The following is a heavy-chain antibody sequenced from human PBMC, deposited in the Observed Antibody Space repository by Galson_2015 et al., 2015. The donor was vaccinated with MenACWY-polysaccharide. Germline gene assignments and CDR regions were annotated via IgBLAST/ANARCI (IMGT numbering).Heavy chain of an antibody. CDR3: ARDFLSTVTTRPGY. CDR1: GYTFTSYG. D-gene: IGHD4-17*01. Sequence: SVKVSCKASGYTFTSYGISWVRQAPGQGLEWMGWISVYNGNIKYAQNLQGRVTMTTDTSTSTAYMELRSPRSDDTAVYYCARDFLSTVTTRPGYWGQGTLVTVSS. J-gene: IGHJ4*02. V-gene: IGHV1-18*01. CDR2: ISVYNGNI.